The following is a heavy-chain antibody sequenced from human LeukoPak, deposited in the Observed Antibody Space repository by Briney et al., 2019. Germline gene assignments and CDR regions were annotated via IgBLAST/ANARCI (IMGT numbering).Heavy chain of an antibody. CDR2: ISVSGNT. Sequence: GGSLRLSCAASGFTLSSYAMSWVRQGPGKGLEWVSAISVSGNTYHADSVKGRFTLSRDNSKNTLNLQMNSLRAEDTAVYHCAREIAIWYYMDVWGKGTTVTISS. CDR1: GFTLSSYA. D-gene: IGHD2-21*01. CDR3: AREIAIWYYMDV. J-gene: IGHJ6*03. V-gene: IGHV3-23*01.